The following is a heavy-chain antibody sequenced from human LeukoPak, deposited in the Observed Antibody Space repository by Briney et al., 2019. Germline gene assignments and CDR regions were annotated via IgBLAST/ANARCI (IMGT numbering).Heavy chain of an antibody. CDR2: IHGDGIVT. J-gene: IGHJ4*02. CDR3: ARGRGWVDH. V-gene: IGHV3-7*01. D-gene: IGHD3-16*01. Sequence: AGGSLRLSCAASGFTFTAYAMSWFRQTPEKGLEWVANIHGDGIVTHYVDSVKGRFTISRDNARNSVNLQLNSLRVEDTALYYCARGRGWVDHWGQGTLVTVSS. CDR1: GFTFTAYA.